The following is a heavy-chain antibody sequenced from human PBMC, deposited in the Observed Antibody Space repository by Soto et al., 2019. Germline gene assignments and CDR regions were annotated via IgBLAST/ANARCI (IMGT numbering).Heavy chain of an antibody. V-gene: IGHV1-18*01. CDR2: ISAYNGNT. J-gene: IGHJ5*02. CDR3: ARDRVGSDIQKGYNWFDP. CDR1: GYTFTSYG. D-gene: IGHD2-21*01. Sequence: KGLSASVKVSCKASGYTFTSYGISWVRQPPGQGLEWMGWISAYNGNTNYAQKLQGRVTMTTDTSTSTAYMELRSLRSDDTAVYCCARDRVGSDIQKGYNWFDPWGQGTLVTVSS.